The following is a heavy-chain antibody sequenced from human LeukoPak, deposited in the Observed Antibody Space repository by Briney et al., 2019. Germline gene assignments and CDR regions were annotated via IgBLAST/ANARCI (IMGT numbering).Heavy chain of an antibody. CDR2: ISYDGSRK. D-gene: IGHD3/OR15-3a*01. V-gene: IGHV3-30-3*01. J-gene: IGHJ4*02. Sequence: GGSLRLSCAASGFTFSRYAIHWVRQAPGKGLEWVAVISYDGSRKNYVDSVKGRFTISRDNSKNTLYLQMNSLRAEDTAVYYCARDHGLTPMKDRLYYFDYWGQGTLVTVSS. CDR3: ARDHGLTPMKDRLYYFDY. CDR1: GFTFSRYA.